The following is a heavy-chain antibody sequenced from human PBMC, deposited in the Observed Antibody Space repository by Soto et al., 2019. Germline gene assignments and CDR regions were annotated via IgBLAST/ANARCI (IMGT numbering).Heavy chain of an antibody. J-gene: IGHJ6*02. CDR2: INPSGGST. D-gene: IGHD3-3*01. CDR1: GYTFTSYY. V-gene: IGHV1-46*01. Sequence: GASVKVSCKASGYTFTSYYMHWVRQAPGQGLEWMGIINPSGGSTSYAQKFQGRVTMTRDTSTSTVYMELSSLRSEDTAVYYCARGTIFGVVIKVPNYYYGMDVWGQGTTVTVSS. CDR3: ARGTIFGVVIKVPNYYYGMDV.